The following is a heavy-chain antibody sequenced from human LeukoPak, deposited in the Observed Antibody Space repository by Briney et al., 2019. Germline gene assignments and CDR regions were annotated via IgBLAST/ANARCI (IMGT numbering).Heavy chain of an antibody. CDR1: GGSISSGDYY. Sequence: PSQTLSLTCTVSGGSISSGDYYWSWIRQPPGKGLEWIGYIYYSGSTYYNPFLKSRVTISVDTSKNQFSLKLSSVTAADTAVYYCARAGKPWGWFDPWGQGTLVTVSS. D-gene: IGHD3-10*01. J-gene: IGHJ5*02. V-gene: IGHV4-30-4*01. CDR2: IYYSGST. CDR3: ARAGKPWGWFDP.